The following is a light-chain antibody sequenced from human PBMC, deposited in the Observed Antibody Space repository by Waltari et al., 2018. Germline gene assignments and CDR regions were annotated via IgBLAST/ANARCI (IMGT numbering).Light chain of an antibody. J-gene: IGKJ4*01. V-gene: IGKV3-11*01. Sequence: EIVLTQSPATLSLSPGERATLSCSASQSVSYYLAWYQQRPGQAPRLLIYDASSRATGIPARCSGSGAETDFTLTISSLEPEDFAVYYCQQRRTWPLTFGGGTKVEI. CDR2: DAS. CDR1: QSVSYY. CDR3: QQRRTWPLT.